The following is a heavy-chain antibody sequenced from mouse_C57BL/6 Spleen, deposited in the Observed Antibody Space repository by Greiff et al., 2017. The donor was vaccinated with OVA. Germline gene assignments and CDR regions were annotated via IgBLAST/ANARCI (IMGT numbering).Heavy chain of an antibody. CDR3: ARKRGNYGNYAFAMDY. J-gene: IGHJ4*01. V-gene: IGHV2-2*01. CDR2: IWSGGST. D-gene: IGHD2-1*01. CDR1: GFSLTSYG. Sequence: VKLMESGPGLVQPSQSLSITCTVSGFSLTSYGVHWVRQSPGKGMEWLGVIWSGGSTDYNAAFISRLSISKDNSKSQVFFKMNSLQADDTAIYYCARKRGNYGNYAFAMDYWGQGTSVTVSS.